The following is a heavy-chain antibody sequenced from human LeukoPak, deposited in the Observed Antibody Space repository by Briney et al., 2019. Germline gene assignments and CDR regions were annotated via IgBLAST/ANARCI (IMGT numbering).Heavy chain of an antibody. CDR3: ARYNWNDQGGAFDI. V-gene: IGHV3-23*01. J-gene: IGHJ3*02. Sequence: GGSLRLSCAASGFTFSSYAMSWVRQAPGKGLEWVSAISGSGGSTYYADSVKGRFTISRDNAKNSLYLQMNSLRAEDTAVYYCARYNWNDQGGAFDIWGQGTMVTVSS. D-gene: IGHD1-1*01. CDR1: GFTFSSYA. CDR2: ISGSGGST.